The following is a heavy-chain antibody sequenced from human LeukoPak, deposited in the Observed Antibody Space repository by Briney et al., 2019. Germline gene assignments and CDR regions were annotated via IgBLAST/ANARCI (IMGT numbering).Heavy chain of an antibody. CDR1: GFTFSRFW. CDR3: ARNRYCDY. J-gene: IGHJ4*02. Sequence: GGPLRLSCAASGFTFSRFWKHWVRQAPGKALVWVSRINSDGSSTNYADSVKVRFTISRDNAKNTLYLQMNRLRAEDTAVYYGARNRYCDYWGRGTLVTVSS. CDR2: INSDGSST. D-gene: IGHD1-14*01. V-gene: IGHV3-74*01.